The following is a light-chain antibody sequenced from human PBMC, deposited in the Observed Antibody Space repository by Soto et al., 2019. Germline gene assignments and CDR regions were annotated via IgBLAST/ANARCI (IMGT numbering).Light chain of an antibody. CDR3: QQSYSIRPT. V-gene: IGKV1-39*01. Sequence: DIQMTQSPSPLSASVGDRVTITCRASQSIGRHLNWYQQKPGRAPILLIYDASSLESGVPSRFSGTGSGTDFTLSISNLQPEDFAAYYCQQSYSIRPTFGGGTNVEL. CDR2: DAS. CDR1: QSIGRH. J-gene: IGKJ4*01.